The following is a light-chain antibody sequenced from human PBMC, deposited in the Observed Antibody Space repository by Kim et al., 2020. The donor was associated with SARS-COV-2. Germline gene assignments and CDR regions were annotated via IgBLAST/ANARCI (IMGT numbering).Light chain of an antibody. CDR1: SGRVASNY. CDR3: QSYDSNNVV. J-gene: IGLJ2*01. CDR2: EDN. V-gene: IGLV6-57*03. Sequence: GKPVTTAGTRDSGRVASNYVQWYERRPGNAPTTVIYEDNERPSGVPDRFSGSIDGSSNSASLTISGLKTEDDADYYCQSYDSNNVVFGGGTQLTVL.